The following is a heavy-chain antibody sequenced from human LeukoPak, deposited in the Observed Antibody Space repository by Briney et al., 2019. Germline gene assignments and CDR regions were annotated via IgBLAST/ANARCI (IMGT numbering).Heavy chain of an antibody. J-gene: IGHJ6*02. CDR2: IYYSGST. D-gene: IGHD3-3*01. Sequence: PSQTLSLTCTVSGGSISSGGYYWSWLRQHPGRGREGGGYIYYSGSTYYNPSLKSRVTISVDTSKNQFSLKLSSVTAADTAVYYCARDRRKYYDFWSGCYENYYGMDVWGQGTTVTVSS. CDR3: ARDRRKYYDFWSGCYENYYGMDV. V-gene: IGHV4-31*03. CDR1: GGSISSGGYY.